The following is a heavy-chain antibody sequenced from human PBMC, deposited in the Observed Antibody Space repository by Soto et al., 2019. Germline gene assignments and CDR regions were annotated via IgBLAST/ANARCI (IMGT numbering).Heavy chain of an antibody. CDR1: GGSINSGDSY. Sequence: SETLSLTCSVSGGSINSGDSYWNWIRQNPGKGLEWIGFIYYTGNTYSNPSLRSRCSMSLDTSENQFSLKLSSVTAADTAVYYCARSARPLKELPSWGQGILLTVS. CDR3: ARSARPLKELPS. CDR2: IYYTGNT. J-gene: IGHJ5*02. D-gene: IGHD1-7*01. V-gene: IGHV4-31*03.